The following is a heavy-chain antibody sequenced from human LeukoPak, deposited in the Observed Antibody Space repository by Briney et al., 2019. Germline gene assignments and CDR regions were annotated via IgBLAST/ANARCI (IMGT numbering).Heavy chain of an antibody. D-gene: IGHD3-10*01. Sequence: GGSLRLSCAASGFTVSTNAMNWVRQAPGKGLEWVSGMSGDGETTYYAHSAKGRFTISRDNSKNTLYLQINSLRAEDTAVYYCVKLFHYGSGSFSHWGQGTLVTVSS. CDR2: MSGDGETT. J-gene: IGHJ4*02. CDR3: VKLFHYGSGSFSH. V-gene: IGHV3-23*01. CDR1: GFTVSTNA.